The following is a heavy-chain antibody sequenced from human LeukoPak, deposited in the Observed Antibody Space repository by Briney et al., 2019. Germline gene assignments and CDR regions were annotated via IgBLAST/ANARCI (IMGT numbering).Heavy chain of an antibody. Sequence: SETLSLTCTVSGGSISSYYWGWIRQPPGKGLEWIGSIYYSGSTYYNPSLKSRVTISVDTSKNQFSLKLSSVTAADTAVYYCARDKYQLLNWFDPWGQGTLVTVSS. V-gene: IGHV4-39*07. CDR1: GGSISSYY. CDR3: ARDKYQLLNWFDP. D-gene: IGHD2-2*01. J-gene: IGHJ5*02. CDR2: IYYSGST.